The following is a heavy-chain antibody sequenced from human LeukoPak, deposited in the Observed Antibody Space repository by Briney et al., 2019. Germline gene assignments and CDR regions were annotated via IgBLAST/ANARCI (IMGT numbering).Heavy chain of an antibody. D-gene: IGHD3-9*01. Sequence: ASVKVSCKASGYTFTSYYMYWVRQAPGQGLEWMGIINPSGGSTTYAQKFQGRVTMTSDTSTSTVYMELSSLRSDDTAVYYCARRGILTGYMFDYWGQGTLVTVSS. CDR2: INPSGGST. J-gene: IGHJ4*02. CDR1: GYTFTSYY. V-gene: IGHV1-46*03. CDR3: ARRGILTGYMFDY.